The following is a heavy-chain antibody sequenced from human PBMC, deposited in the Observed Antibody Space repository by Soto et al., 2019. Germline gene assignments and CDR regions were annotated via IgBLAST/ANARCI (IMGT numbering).Heavy chain of an antibody. Sequence: PGGPLRLSCAASGFTFSDYYMSWIRQAPGKGLEWVSYISSSGSTIYYADSVKGRFTISRDNAKNSLYLQMNSLRADDTAVYYCARDQWTSPVGVSFDPWGHGTLVTVSS. CDR1: GFTFSDYY. V-gene: IGHV3-11*01. D-gene: IGHD2-8*01. CDR2: ISSSGSTI. CDR3: ARDQWTSPVGVSFDP. J-gene: IGHJ5*02.